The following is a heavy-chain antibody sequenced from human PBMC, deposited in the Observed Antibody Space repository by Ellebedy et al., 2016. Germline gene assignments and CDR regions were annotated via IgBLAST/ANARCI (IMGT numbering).Heavy chain of an antibody. CDR2: INHSGST. V-gene: IGHV4-34*01. D-gene: IGHD2-8*02. J-gene: IGHJ4*02. Sequence: SETLSLTXGVYGGSFSGYYWSWIRQAPGKGLEWIGEINHSGSTNYNPSLKSRVTISVDTSKNQFSLKLSSVTAADTAVYYCARQLNTGSGQRGYFHYWGQGALASVSS. CDR3: ARQLNTGSGQRGYFHY. CDR1: GGSFSGYY.